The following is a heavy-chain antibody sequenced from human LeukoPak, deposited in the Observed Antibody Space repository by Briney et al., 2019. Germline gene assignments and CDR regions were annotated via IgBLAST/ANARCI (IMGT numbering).Heavy chain of an antibody. Sequence: GGSLRLSCAASGFTLTTYAMYWVRQAPRKGLVWVSRLTADGSSTIYADSVMGRFTVSRDIAKNILYLEMNSLRAEDTAVYYCARAQLGTPTDCWGQGTLVTVSS. CDR2: LTADGSST. CDR1: GFTLTTYA. J-gene: IGHJ4*02. V-gene: IGHV3-74*01. D-gene: IGHD1-26*01. CDR3: ARAQLGTPTDC.